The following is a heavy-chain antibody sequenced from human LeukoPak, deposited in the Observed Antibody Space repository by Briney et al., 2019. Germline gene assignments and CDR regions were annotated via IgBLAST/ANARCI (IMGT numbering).Heavy chain of an antibody. J-gene: IGHJ3*02. D-gene: IGHD3-22*01. CDR3: ALSYDYDHPDAPDI. CDR2: IGSDGSSA. CDR1: GFTFSTYW. V-gene: IGHV3-74*01. Sequence: GGSLRLSCAASGFTFSTYWMHWVRQGPGKALVWVSRIGSDGSSASSADSVKGRFTISRDSAKNTVFLQMSSLRAEDTAIYYCALSYDYDHPDAPDIWGQGTMVTVSS.